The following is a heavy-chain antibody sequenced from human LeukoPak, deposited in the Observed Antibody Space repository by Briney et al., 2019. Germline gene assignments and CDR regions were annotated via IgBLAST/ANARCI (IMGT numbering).Heavy chain of an antibody. CDR1: GFTFSSYS. Sequence: PGGSLRLSCETFGFTFSSYSMNWVRQAPGKGLEWVSYISSSSSTIYYAESVRGRFTISRDNAKNSLYLQMNSLRAEDTAVYYCARDPYYYDSSDPGAYWGQGTLVTVSS. CDR3: ARDPYYYDSSDPGAY. V-gene: IGHV3-48*04. D-gene: IGHD3-22*01. J-gene: IGHJ4*02. CDR2: ISSSSSTI.